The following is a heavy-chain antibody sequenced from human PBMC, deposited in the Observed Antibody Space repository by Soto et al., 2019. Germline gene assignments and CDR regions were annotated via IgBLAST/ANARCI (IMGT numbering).Heavy chain of an antibody. J-gene: IGHJ4*02. CDR1: SVSITSSNW. D-gene: IGHD3-16*01. CDR2: IPHSGTV. Sequence: LSLTCDVSSVSITSSNWWTWVRQPPGKGLEWLGKIPHSGTVNYNATLRSRVTISVDKPKNQLSLKLMSVTAADTAVYYCARDYDGFDYWGPGILVTVSS. CDR3: ARDYDGFDY. V-gene: IGHV4-4*02.